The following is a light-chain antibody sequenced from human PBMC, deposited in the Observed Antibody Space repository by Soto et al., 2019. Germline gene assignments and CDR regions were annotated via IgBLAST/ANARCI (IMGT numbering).Light chain of an antibody. CDR3: HQYRSYPWT. V-gene: IGKV1-5*03. CDR2: KAS. Sequence: DIPMTQSPSTLSAAEGDRVTITCRASQSVSAWLAWYQQKPGKAPKLLIYKASTLETGVPSRFSGSGYGADFSLTISSLQPDDLGTYYCHQYRSYPWTFGQGTKVEIK. CDR1: QSVSAW. J-gene: IGKJ1*01.